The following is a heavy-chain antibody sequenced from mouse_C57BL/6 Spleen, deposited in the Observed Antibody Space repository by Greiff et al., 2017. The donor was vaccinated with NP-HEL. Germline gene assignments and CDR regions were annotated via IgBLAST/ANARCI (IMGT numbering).Heavy chain of an antibody. J-gene: IGHJ2*01. CDR1: GYAFSSSW. D-gene: IGHD2-1*01. V-gene: IGHV1-82*01. Sequence: QVQLQQSGPELVKPGASVKISCKASGYAFSSSWMNWVKQRPGKGLEWIGRIYPGDGDTNYNGKFKGKATLTADKSSSTAYMQLSSLTSEDSAVYFCARSGDYGNYVDYWGQGTTLTVSS. CDR3: ARSGDYGNYVDY. CDR2: IYPGDGDT.